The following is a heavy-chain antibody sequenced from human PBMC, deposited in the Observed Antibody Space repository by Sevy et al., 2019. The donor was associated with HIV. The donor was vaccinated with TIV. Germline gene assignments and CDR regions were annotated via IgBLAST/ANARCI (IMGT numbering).Heavy chain of an antibody. CDR1: GGSISSGGYY. D-gene: IGHD3-16*02. Sequence: SETLSITCTVSGGSISSGGYYWSWIRQHPGKGLEWIGYIYYSGSTYYNPSLKSRVTISVDTSKNQFSLKLSSVTAVDTAVYYCAGDLSKQGMDVRGKGTTVTVSS. CDR3: AGDLSKQGMDV. J-gene: IGHJ6*03. V-gene: IGHV4-31*03. CDR2: IYYSGST.